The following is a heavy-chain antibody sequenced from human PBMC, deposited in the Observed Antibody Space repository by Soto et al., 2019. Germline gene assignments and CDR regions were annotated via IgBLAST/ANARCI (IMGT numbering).Heavy chain of an antibody. Sequence: SAEVSSKDPGVSIGSCAISWVQQSPRKGLEWMGGIIPIFGTANYAQKFQGRVTITADESTSTAYMELSSLRSEDTAVYYCSRSPRTVAPGSDHFDYWGQGTLVTGSS. CDR3: SRSPRTVAPGSDHFDY. D-gene: IGHD6-19*01. CDR1: GVSIGSCA. CDR2: IIPIFGTA. V-gene: IGHV1-69*01. J-gene: IGHJ4*02.